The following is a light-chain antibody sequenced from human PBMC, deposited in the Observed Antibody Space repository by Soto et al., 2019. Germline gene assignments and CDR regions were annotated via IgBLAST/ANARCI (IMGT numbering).Light chain of an antibody. CDR1: QGIGSY. V-gene: IGKV1-9*01. Sequence: DIQLTQSPSFLSASIGDRVSITCRASQGIGSYLAWYQQKPGKAPNLLIYAVSTLQSGVPSRFRGSGSGTDFTLTISSLQPEDVETYYCHQLNDYPLTFGGGTKVDIK. J-gene: IGKJ4*01. CDR2: AVS. CDR3: HQLNDYPLT.